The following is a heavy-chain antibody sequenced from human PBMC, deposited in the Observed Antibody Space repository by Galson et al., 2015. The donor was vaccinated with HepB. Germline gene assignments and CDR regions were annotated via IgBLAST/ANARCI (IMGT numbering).Heavy chain of an antibody. D-gene: IGHD4-17*01. CDR3: AREMTTVFNWFDP. CDR2: ISAYNGNT. Sequence: SVKVSCKASGYTFTSYGISWARQAPGQGLEWMGWISAYNGNTNYAQKLQGRVTMTTDTSTSTAYMELRSLRSDDTAVYCCAREMTTVFNWFDPWGQGTLVTVSS. J-gene: IGHJ5*02. CDR1: GYTFTSYG. V-gene: IGHV1-18*01.